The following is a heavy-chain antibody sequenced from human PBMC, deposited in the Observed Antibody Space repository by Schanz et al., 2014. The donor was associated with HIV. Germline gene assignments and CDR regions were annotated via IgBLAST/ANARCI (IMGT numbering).Heavy chain of an antibody. CDR2: IWYDGSNR. Sequence: QVQLVESGGGVVQPGRSLRLSCAASGFTFSSYGMHWVRQAPGKVLEWVAVIWYDGSNRDYADSVKGRFTISRDNSKNTLYLQLNSLRAEDTAMYYCARGRVFGGATTRWFDPWGQGTLVTVSS. J-gene: IGHJ5*02. D-gene: IGHD1-26*01. CDR1: GFTFSSYG. CDR3: ARGRVFGGATTRWFDP. V-gene: IGHV3-33*01.